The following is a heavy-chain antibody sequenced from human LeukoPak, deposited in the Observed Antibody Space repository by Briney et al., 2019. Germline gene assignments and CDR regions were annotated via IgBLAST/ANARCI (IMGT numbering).Heavy chain of an antibody. Sequence: GGSLRLSCAASGFTFSSYAMSWVRQAPGKGLEWVSAISGSGGSTYYADSVKGRFTISRDNSKNTLYLQMNSLRAEDTAVYHCAKSGVWGSYRSLLFHYWGQGTLVTVSS. V-gene: IGHV3-23*01. CDR2: ISGSGGST. CDR3: AKSGVWGSYRSLLFHY. CDR1: GFTFSSYA. D-gene: IGHD3-16*02. J-gene: IGHJ4*02.